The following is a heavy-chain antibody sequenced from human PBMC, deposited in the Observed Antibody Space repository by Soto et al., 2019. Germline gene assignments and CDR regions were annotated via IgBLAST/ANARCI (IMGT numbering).Heavy chain of an antibody. Sequence: GGSLRLSCAVSGFTFSSYGMHWVRQAPGKGLEWVAVISYDGNNKYYADSVKGRFTISRDNSKNTLYLQMNSLGAEDTAVYYCAKGYCSSTSCYHFDYWGQGTLVTVSS. D-gene: IGHD2-2*01. CDR2: ISYDGNNK. V-gene: IGHV3-30*18. CDR3: AKGYCSSTSCYHFDY. CDR1: GFTFSSYG. J-gene: IGHJ4*02.